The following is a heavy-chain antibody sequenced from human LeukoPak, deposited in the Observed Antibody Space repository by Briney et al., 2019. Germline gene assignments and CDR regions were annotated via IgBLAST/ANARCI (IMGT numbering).Heavy chain of an antibody. Sequence: PGGSLRLSCAASGFTFSSYAMSWVRQAPGKGLEWVSAISGSGGSTYYADSVKGRFTISRDNSKNTLYLQMNSLRAEDTAVYYRAKSKEWELLRPYFDYWGQGTLVTVSS. CDR2: ISGSGGST. D-gene: IGHD1-26*01. CDR3: AKSKEWELLRPYFDY. V-gene: IGHV3-23*01. CDR1: GFTFSSYA. J-gene: IGHJ4*02.